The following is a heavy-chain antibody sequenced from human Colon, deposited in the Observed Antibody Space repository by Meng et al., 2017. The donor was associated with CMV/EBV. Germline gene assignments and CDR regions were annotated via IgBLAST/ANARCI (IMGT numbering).Heavy chain of an antibody. CDR1: GFTFSSYS. J-gene: IGHJ6*02. V-gene: IGHV3-21*01. CDR2: ISSSSSYI. Sequence: GGSLRLSCAASGFTFSSYSMNWVRQAPGKGLEWVSSISSSSSYIYYADSVKGRFTISRDNAKNSLYLQMNSLRAEDTAVYYCARGDFWNLDYYGMDVWGQGTTVTVSS. D-gene: IGHD1-1*01. CDR3: ARGDFWNLDYYGMDV.